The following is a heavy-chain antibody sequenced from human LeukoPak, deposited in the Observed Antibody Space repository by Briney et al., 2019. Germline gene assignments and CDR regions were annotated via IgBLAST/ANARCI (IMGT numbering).Heavy chain of an antibody. CDR1: GGSISSSSYY. Sequence: SETLSLTCTVSGGSISSSSYYWGWIRQPPGKGLEWIGSIYYSGSTYYNPSLKSRVTISVDTSKNQFSLKLGSVTAADTAVYYCARGFHYYYDSSGYLFPAPFDYWGQGTLVTVSS. D-gene: IGHD3-22*01. CDR3: ARGFHYYYDSSGYLFPAPFDY. J-gene: IGHJ4*02. V-gene: IGHV4-39*07. CDR2: IYYSGST.